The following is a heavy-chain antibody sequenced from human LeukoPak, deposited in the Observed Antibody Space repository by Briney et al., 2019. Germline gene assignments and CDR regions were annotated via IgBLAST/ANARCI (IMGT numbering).Heavy chain of an antibody. CDR3: ASTYDFWSGQNWFDP. Sequence: SETLSLTCTVSGGSISSYYWSWIRQPPGKGLEWIGYIYYSGSTNYNPSLKSRVTIPVDTSKNQFSLKLSSVTAADTAVYYCASTYDFWSGQNWFDPWGQGTLVTVSS. CDR1: GGSISSYY. D-gene: IGHD3-3*01. CDR2: IYYSGST. V-gene: IGHV4-59*01. J-gene: IGHJ5*02.